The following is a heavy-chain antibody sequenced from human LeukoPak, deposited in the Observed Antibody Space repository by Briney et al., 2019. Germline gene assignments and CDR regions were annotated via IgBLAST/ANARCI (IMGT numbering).Heavy chain of an antibody. D-gene: IGHD6-13*01. Sequence: GRSLRLSCAASGFTFSSYAMHWVRQAPGKGLEWVAVISYDGSNKYYADSVKGRFTISRDNSKNTLYLQMNSLRAEDTAVYYCARTYSSSWSPSGYWGQGTLVTVSS. CDR3: ARTYSSSWSPSGY. J-gene: IGHJ4*02. CDR2: ISYDGSNK. V-gene: IGHV3-30-3*01. CDR1: GFTFSSYA.